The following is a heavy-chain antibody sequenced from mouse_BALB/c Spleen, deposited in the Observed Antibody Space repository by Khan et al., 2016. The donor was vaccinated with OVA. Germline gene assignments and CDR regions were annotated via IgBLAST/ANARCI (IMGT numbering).Heavy chain of an antibody. CDR2: IYPGNSDT. V-gene: IGHV1-5*01. CDR3: TRVGYFLAY. D-gene: IGHD2-3*01. CDR1: GYTFTSYW. Sequence: VQLKQSGTVLARPATSVKMSCKASGYTFTSYWMHWVKQRPGQGLEWIGAIYPGNSDTSDNQKFKGKTKRTAVTYTSTTFMELSSLTNEDYAFYKCTRVGYFLAYWGQGTLVTVSA. J-gene: IGHJ3*01.